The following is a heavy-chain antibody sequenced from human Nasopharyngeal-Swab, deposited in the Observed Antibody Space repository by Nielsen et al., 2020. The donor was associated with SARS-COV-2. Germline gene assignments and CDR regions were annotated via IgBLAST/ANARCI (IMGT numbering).Heavy chain of an antibody. CDR1: GFTFSSYA. J-gene: IGHJ4*02. CDR3: AKAAEGYYDILTGYSIMYYFDY. V-gene: IGHV3-23*01. Sequence: GESLKTSCAASGFTFSSYAMSWVRQAPGKGLEWVSAIHGSGGSTYYADSVKGRFTISRDNSKNTLYLQMNSLRAEDTAVYYCAKAAEGYYDILTGYSIMYYFDYWGQGTLVTVSS. CDR2: IHGSGGST. D-gene: IGHD3-9*01.